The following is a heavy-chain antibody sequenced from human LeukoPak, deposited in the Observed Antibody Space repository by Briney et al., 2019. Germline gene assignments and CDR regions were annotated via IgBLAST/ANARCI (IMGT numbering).Heavy chain of an antibody. V-gene: IGHV4-34*01. J-gene: IGHJ6*02. CDR2: INHSGST. D-gene: IGHD1-26*01. Sequence: SETLSLTCAVYGASFSAYYWSWIRQPPGKGLEWIGEINHSGSTDYNPSLKSRVTISVDTSKNQFSLRLSSVTAADTAVYYCAREYRGNGLGVWGQGTTVTVSS. CDR1: GASFSAYY. CDR3: AREYRGNGLGV.